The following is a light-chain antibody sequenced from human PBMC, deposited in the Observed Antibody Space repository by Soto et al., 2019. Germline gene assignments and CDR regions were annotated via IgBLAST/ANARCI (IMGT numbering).Light chain of an antibody. V-gene: IGKV1-5*03. Sequence: DIQMTQSPSTLSASVGDRLTITCRASQSISTWLAWYQQKPGKAPKLLIYKASTLESGVPSRFSGSGSGTEFNLTISSLQPDDFATYYCQQYDTYSRTFGQGTKVEIK. J-gene: IGKJ1*01. CDR3: QQYDTYSRT. CDR2: KAS. CDR1: QSISTW.